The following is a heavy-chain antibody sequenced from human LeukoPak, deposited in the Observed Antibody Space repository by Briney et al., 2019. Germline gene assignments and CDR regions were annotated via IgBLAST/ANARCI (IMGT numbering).Heavy chain of an antibody. J-gene: IGHJ4*02. V-gene: IGHV4-39*01. D-gene: IGHD5-12*01. CDR2: IYSSGST. Sequence: KASETLSLTCTVSGGSISSSRDYWGWIRQAPGKGLEWIGSIYSSGSTYYNPSLRSRVTISVDTSKNQFSLKLTSVTAADTAVYYCAKCGDYSGYDGLWGQGTLVTVSS. CDR1: GGSISSSRDY. CDR3: AKCGDYSGYDGL.